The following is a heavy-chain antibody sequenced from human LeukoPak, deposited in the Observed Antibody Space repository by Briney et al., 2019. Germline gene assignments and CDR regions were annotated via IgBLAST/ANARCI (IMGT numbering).Heavy chain of an antibody. J-gene: IGHJ4*02. CDR2: INPNSGGT. V-gene: IGHV1-2*02. CDR1: GYTFTVYY. Sequence: ASVKVSCKASGYTFTVYYMHWVRQAPGQGLEWMGWINPNSGGTNYAQKFQGRVTMTRDTSISTAYMELSRLRSDDTAVYYCARDGGYSYGVNFDYWGQGTLVTVSS. CDR3: ARDGGYSYGVNFDY. D-gene: IGHD5-18*01.